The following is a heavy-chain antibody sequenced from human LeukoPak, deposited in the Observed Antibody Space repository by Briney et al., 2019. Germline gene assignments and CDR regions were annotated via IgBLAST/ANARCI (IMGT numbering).Heavy chain of an antibody. CDR3: GGTMVRGVIDYWYFDL. CDR1: GGSISSYY. CDR2: IYYSGST. V-gene: IGHV4-59*01. D-gene: IGHD3-10*01. J-gene: IGHJ2*01. Sequence: SETLSLTCTVPGGSISSYYWSWIRQPPGKGLEWIGYIYYSGSTNYNPSLKSRVTISVDTSKNQFSLKLSSVTAADTAVYYCGGTMVRGVIDYWYFDLWGRGTLVTVSS.